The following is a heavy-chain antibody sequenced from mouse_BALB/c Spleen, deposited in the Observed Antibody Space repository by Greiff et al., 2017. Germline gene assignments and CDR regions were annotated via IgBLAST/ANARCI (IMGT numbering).Heavy chain of an antibody. CDR3: ARRAMDY. CDR2: IYPGDGDT. Sequence: QVQLQQSGPELVKPGASVKISCKASGYAFSSSWMNWVKQRPGQGLEWIGRIYPGDGDTNYNGKFNGKATLTADKSSSTAYMQLSSLTSVDSAVYFCARRAMDYWGQGTSVTVSS. V-gene: IGHV1-82*01. J-gene: IGHJ4*01. CDR1: GYAFSSSW.